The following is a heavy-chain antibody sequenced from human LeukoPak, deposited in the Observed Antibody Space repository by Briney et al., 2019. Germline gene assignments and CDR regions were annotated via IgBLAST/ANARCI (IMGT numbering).Heavy chain of an antibody. CDR2: ISAGGGST. V-gene: IGHV3-23*01. J-gene: IGHJ4*02. Sequence: GSLRLSCTASGFTLSTYAMTWVRRAPGKGLEWVSAISAGGGSTYYADSVKGRFTTSRDNSKNTLFLQMNSLRVEDTAVYYCAKRALPPDYWGQGTLVTVSS. CDR3: AKRALPPDY. CDR1: GFTLSTYA.